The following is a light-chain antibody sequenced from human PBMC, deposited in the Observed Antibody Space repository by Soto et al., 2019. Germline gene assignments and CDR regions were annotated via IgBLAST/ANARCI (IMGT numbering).Light chain of an antibody. Sequence: EIVLTQSPFTLSLSPGERATLSCRASQSVSSSYLAWYQQKPGQAPRLLIYGASSRATGIPDRFSSSGSGTDFTLTISSLEPEDFAVYYCQQRSNWPITFGQGTRLEIK. CDR3: QQRSNWPIT. J-gene: IGKJ5*01. V-gene: IGKV3D-20*02. CDR2: GAS. CDR1: QSVSSSY.